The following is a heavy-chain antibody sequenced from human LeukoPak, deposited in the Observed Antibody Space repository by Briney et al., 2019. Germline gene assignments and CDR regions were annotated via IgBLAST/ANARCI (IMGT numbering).Heavy chain of an antibody. V-gene: IGHV1-69*01. CDR2: IIPIFGTA. J-gene: IGHJ4*02. Sequence: SVKVSCKDSGGTFSSYAINWVRQAPGQGLEWMGGIIPIFGTANYAQKFQDRVTITADESTNTAYMELSSLRSEDTAIYYCASRLYCSNTRCRNFPFAYWGQGTLVTVSS. D-gene: IGHD2-2*01. CDR1: GGTFSSYA. CDR3: ASRLYCSNTRCRNFPFAY.